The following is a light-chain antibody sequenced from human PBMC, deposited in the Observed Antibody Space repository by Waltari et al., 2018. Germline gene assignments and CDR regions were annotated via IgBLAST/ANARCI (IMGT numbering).Light chain of an antibody. V-gene: IGKV4-1*01. CDR1: QSISDSFNHRNY. J-gene: IGKJ5*01. Sequence: DIVMTQSPDSLSVSPGERATINSQSSQSISDSFNHRNYLAWYQQKPGQPPKLLISWASTRESGVPARISGIGSGTDFSLTISSLQADDVAVYYCQQYYSSPPTFGQGTRLEMK. CDR2: WAS. CDR3: QQYYSSPPT.